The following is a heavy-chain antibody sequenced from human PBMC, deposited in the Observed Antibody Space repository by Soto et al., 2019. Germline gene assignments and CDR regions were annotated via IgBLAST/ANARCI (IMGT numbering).Heavy chain of an antibody. CDR1: GFTFSDYY. CDR2: ISSSGSTI. Sequence: XGSLRLSCAASGFTFSDYYMSWIRQAPGKGLEWVSYISSSGSTIYYADSVKGRFTISRDNAKNSLYLQMNSLRAEETAVYYCARDAGYCSSTSCYNYYYYGMDVWGQGTTVTVSS. J-gene: IGHJ6*02. V-gene: IGHV3-11*01. D-gene: IGHD2-2*01. CDR3: ARDAGYCSSTSCYNYYYYGMDV.